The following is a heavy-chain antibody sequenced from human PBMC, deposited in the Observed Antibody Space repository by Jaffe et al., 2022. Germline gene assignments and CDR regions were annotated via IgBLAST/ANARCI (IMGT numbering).Heavy chain of an antibody. CDR1: GGSISSYY. CDR3: ARARGGGYGSGSYYDYYYYYMDV. CDR2: IYYSGST. J-gene: IGHJ6*03. D-gene: IGHD3-10*01. Sequence: QVQLQESGPGLVKPSETLSLTCTVSGGSISSYYWSWIRQPPGKGLEWIGYIYYSGSTNYNPSLKSRVTISVDTSKNQFSLKLSSVTAADTAVYYCARARGGGYGSGSYYDYYYYYMDVWGKGTTVTVSS. V-gene: IGHV4-59*01.